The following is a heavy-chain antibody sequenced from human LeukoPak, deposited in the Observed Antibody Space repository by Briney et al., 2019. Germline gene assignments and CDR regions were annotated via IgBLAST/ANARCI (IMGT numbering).Heavy chain of an antibody. J-gene: IGHJ5*02. CDR3: ARDYGVVGLFDP. Sequence: GGSLRLSCAASGFTFSSYWMSWVRQAPGKGLEWVANMKQDGSEKYHVDSVKGRFSISRNNAKNSLYLQMNSLRAEDTAVYYCARDYGVVGLFDPWGQGTLVTVSS. V-gene: IGHV3-7*03. CDR1: GFTFSSYW. CDR2: MKQDGSEK. D-gene: IGHD4-17*01.